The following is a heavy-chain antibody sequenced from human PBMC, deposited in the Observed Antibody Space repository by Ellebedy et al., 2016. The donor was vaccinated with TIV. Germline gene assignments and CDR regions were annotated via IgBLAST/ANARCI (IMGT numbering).Heavy chain of an antibody. CDR1: GDSISSYY. CDR2: INYSGST. Sequence: PSETLSLTCIVSGDSISSYYGNWIRQPPGKGLEWIGYINYSGSTNYNPTLKSRVTMSVDTSKNQFSLKLSSVTAADTAVYYCARSVYDILTGSRPDFDYWGQGTLVTVSS. D-gene: IGHD3-9*01. V-gene: IGHV4-59*08. CDR3: ARSVYDILTGSRPDFDY. J-gene: IGHJ4*02.